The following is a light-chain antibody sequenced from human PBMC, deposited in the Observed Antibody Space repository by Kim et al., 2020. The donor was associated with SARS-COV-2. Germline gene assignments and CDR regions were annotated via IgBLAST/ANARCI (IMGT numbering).Light chain of an antibody. Sequence: LSAAVGDRGTITCRASQGIRKDLGWYQQKPGKAPKRLIYAASSLQSGVPSRFSGSGSGTEFTLTISSLQPEDFATYYCLQHNSYPFGQGTRLEIK. V-gene: IGKV1-17*01. J-gene: IGKJ5*01. CDR3: LQHNSYP. CDR2: AAS. CDR1: QGIRKD.